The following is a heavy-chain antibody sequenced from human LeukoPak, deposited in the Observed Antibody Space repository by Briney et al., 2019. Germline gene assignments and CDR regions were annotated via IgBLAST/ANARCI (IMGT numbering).Heavy chain of an antibody. CDR1: RFTFSSYA. CDR3: AKDPGLIYYYDSSGYFDY. Sequence: GGSLSLSCAASRFTFSSYAMSWVRHAPGEGLEWVSAISGSGGSTYYADSVKGRFTISRDNSKNTLYLQMNSLRAEDTAVYYCAKDPGLIYYYDSSGYFDYWGQGTLVTVSS. V-gene: IGHV3-23*01. CDR2: ISGSGGST. J-gene: IGHJ4*02. D-gene: IGHD3-22*01.